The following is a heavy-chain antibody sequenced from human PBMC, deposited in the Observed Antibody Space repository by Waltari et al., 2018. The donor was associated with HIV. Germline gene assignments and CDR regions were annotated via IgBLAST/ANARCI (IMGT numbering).Heavy chain of an antibody. J-gene: IGHJ4*02. CDR2: ISSRSSYK. Sequence: EVQLVESGGGLVKPGGSLRLACAASGFTFSSYSMKWVRQAPGKGREWVSFISSRSSYKYYADSVKGRFTSARDNAKNSLYLQMNSLRAEDTAVYYCARVATMIVVVTNPYYFDYWGQGTLVTVSS. CDR3: ARVATMIVVVTNPYYFDY. CDR1: GFTFSSYS. V-gene: IGHV3-21*01. D-gene: IGHD3-22*01.